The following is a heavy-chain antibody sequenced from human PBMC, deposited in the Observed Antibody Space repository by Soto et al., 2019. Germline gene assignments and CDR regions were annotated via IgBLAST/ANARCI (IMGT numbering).Heavy chain of an antibody. J-gene: IGHJ4*02. CDR2: ISWDGGST. Sequence: PGGSLRLSCAASGFTFDDYTMHWVRQAPGKGLEWVSLISWDGGSTYYADSVKGRFTISRDNSKNSLYLQMNSLRTEDTALYYCAKERPRYKVAGYFDYWGQGTLVTVSS. CDR3: AKERPRYKVAGYFDY. CDR1: GFTFDDYT. V-gene: IGHV3-43*01. D-gene: IGHD6-19*01.